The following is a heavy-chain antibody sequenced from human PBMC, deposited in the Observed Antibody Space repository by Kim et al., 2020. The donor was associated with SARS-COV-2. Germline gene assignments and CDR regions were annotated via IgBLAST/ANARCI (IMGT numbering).Heavy chain of an antibody. Sequence: RVTISVDTSKNQFSLKLSSVTAADTAVYYCARGSPWLQYSGSYRGGWFDPWGQGTLVTVSS. CDR3: ARGSPWLQYSGSYRGGWFDP. J-gene: IGHJ5*02. D-gene: IGHD1-26*01. V-gene: IGHV4-34*01.